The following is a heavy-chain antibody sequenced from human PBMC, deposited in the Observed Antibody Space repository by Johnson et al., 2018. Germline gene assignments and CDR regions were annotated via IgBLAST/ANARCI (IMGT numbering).Heavy chain of an antibody. Sequence: QVQLVQSGGGLVKPGGSLRLSCAASGFTFSDYYMSWIRQAPGKGLEWVSYISNSGSTIYYADSVKDRFTISRDKAKNSRYLQMKSLKAGDTAVYYCARVRYFDSSGYSYLKANYYYYGMDGWGQGTTVTVSS. J-gene: IGHJ6*02. CDR1: GFTFSDYY. D-gene: IGHD3-22*01. V-gene: IGHV3-11*01. CDR3: ARVRYFDSSGYSYLKANYYYYGMDG. CDR2: ISNSGSTI.